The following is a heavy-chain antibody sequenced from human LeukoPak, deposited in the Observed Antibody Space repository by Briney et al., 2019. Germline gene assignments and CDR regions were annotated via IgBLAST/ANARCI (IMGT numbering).Heavy chain of an antibody. CDR2: INPNSGGT. Sequence: ASVKVSCKASGYTFIANNMYWVRQAPGQGLEWMGRINPNSGGTYYAQNFQDRVTMTSDTSISTAYMELSRLSSDDTAVYYCARDHLLFRQPPNWFDPWGQGTLVTVSS. J-gene: IGHJ5*02. D-gene: IGHD1-14*01. V-gene: IGHV1-2*02. CDR1: GYTFIANN. CDR3: ARDHLLFRQPPNWFDP.